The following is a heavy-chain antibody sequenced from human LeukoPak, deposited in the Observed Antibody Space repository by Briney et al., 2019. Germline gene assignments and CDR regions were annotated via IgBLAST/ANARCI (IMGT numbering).Heavy chain of an antibody. CDR1: GYTFTSYY. CDR2: INPSGGST. J-gene: IGHJ5*02. V-gene: IGHV1-46*01. Sequence: GASVTVSCKASGYTFTSYYMHWVRQAPGQGLEWMGIINPSGGSTGYAQKFQGRVTMTRDTSTSTVYMELSSLRSEDTAVYYCARGRDDFWSGYNNWFDPWGQGTLVTVSS. D-gene: IGHD3-3*01. CDR3: ARGRDDFWSGYNNWFDP.